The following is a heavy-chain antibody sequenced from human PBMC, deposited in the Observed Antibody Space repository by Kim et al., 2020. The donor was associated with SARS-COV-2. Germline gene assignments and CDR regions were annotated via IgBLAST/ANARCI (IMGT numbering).Heavy chain of an antibody. CDR1: GGSISGCY. V-gene: IGHV4-59*01. J-gene: IGHJ4*02. Sequence: SETLSLTCTVSGGSISGCYWYWIRQPPGKGLEWIGHIHYSGTTNYSPSLKSRVTISVDTSKTQFSLKVRSVTAADTAVYYCARSVGANDYFDYWGQGSLV. D-gene: IGHD1-26*01. CDR3: ARSVGANDYFDY. CDR2: IHYSGTT.